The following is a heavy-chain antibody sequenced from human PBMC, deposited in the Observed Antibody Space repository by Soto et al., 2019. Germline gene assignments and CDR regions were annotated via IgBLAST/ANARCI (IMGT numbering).Heavy chain of an antibody. J-gene: IGHJ4*02. CDR1: GFTFSSYG. CDR3: AKTSSGWSNPFDY. D-gene: IGHD6-19*01. V-gene: IGHV3-30*18. Sequence: QVQLVESGGGVVQPGRSLRLSCAASGFTFSSYGMHWVRQAPGKGLEWVAVISYDGSNKCYADSVKGRFTISRDNSKNTLYLQMNSLRAEDTAVYYCAKTSSGWSNPFDYWGQGTLVTVSS. CDR2: ISYDGSNK.